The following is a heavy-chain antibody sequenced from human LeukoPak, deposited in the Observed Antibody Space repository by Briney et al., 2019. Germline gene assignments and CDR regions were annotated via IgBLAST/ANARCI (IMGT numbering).Heavy chain of an antibody. V-gene: IGHV4-61*05. CDR1: GGSISSSSYY. D-gene: IGHD2-2*01. J-gene: IGHJ6*03. CDR2: IYTSGST. CDR3: ARADIVVVPAAMDYYYYYMEV. Sequence: SETLSLTCTVSGGSISSSSYYWGWIRQPPGKGLEWIGRIYTSGSTNYNPSLKSRVTMSVDTSKNQFSLKLSSVTAADTAVYYCARADIVVVPAAMDYYYYYMEVWGKGSTVTVSS.